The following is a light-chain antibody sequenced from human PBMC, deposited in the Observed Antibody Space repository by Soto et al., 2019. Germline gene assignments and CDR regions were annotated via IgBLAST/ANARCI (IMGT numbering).Light chain of an antibody. CDR2: EVS. J-gene: IGLJ3*02. CDR3: SSYAGSNNWV. V-gene: IGLV2-8*01. Sequence: QSALTHPPSASGSPGHAVTISCTGTSSDVGAYKYVSWYQQHPGKAPKLMIYEVSKRPSGVPDRFSGSKSGNTASLTVSGLQAEDEADYYCSSYAGSNNWVFGGGTKVTVL. CDR1: SSDVGAYKY.